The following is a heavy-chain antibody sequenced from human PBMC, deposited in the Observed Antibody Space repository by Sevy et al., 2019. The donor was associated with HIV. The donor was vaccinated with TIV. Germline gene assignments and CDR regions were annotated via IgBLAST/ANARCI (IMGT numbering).Heavy chain of an antibody. V-gene: IGHV3-49*03. Sequence: GGSLRLSCTASGFTFGDYAMSWFRQAPGKGLEWVGFIRSKAYGGTTEYAASVKGRFTISRDDSKSIAYLQMNSLKTEDTAMYYCTRDSEGVYSGYDTFDYWGQGTLVTVSS. J-gene: IGHJ4*02. D-gene: IGHD5-12*01. CDR1: GFTFGDYA. CDR3: TRDSEGVYSGYDTFDY. CDR2: IRSKAYGGTT.